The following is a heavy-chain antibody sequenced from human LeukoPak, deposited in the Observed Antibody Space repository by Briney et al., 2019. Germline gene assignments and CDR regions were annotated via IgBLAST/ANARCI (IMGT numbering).Heavy chain of an antibody. Sequence: GGSLRLSCAASGITPNNNAMSWVRQAPGKGPEWVSSVSINGGTTYYADSVKGRFTISRDNSKNTLYLQMNSLRAEDTAVYYCAKDLRSLYESGNYGWFDPWGQGALVTVSS. CDR3: AKDLRSLYESGNYGWFDP. V-gene: IGHV3-23*01. J-gene: IGHJ5*02. CDR1: GITPNNNA. D-gene: IGHD3-10*01. CDR2: VSINGGTT.